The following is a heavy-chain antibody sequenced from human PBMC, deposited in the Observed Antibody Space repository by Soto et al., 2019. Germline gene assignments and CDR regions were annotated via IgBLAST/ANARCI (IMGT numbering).Heavy chain of an antibody. CDR2: ISAYNGNT. CDR1: SYTFTSYG. J-gene: IGHJ5*02. V-gene: IGHV1-18*01. Sequence: ASVKVSCKASSYTFTSYGISWVRQAPGQGLEWMGWISAYNGNTNYAQKLQGRVTMTTDTSTSTAYMELRSLRSDDTAVYYCARERPLRMSYCSSTSCYTGTGLDPWGQGTLVTVSS. CDR3: ARERPLRMSYCSSTSCYTGTGLDP. D-gene: IGHD2-2*02.